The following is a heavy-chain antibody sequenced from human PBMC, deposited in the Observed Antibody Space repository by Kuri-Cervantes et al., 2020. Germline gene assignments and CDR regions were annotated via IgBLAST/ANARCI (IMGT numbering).Heavy chain of an antibody. CDR3: ARDRPYYYDSSGYWDY. D-gene: IGHD3-22*01. J-gene: IGHJ4*02. CDR2: ISSSSSTI. CDR1: GFTFSVFW. V-gene: IGHV3-48*02. Sequence: GGSLRLSCAASGFTFSVFWMHWVRQVPGKGLEWVSYISSSSSTIYYADSVKGRFTISRDNAKNSLYLQMNSLRDEDTAVYYCARDRPYYYDSSGYWDYWGQGTLVTVSS.